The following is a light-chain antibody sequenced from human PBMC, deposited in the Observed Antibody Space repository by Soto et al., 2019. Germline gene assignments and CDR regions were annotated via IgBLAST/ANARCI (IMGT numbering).Light chain of an antibody. CDR1: QSISAY. Sequence: IQMNQSPPSKSASVGDRATITCRASQSISAYLNWYQQKPGKAPKLLIYAASSLQSGVPSRFSGSGSGTDFTLTISSLQPEDFATYYCQESYSTPSVTFGPGTKVDIK. CDR2: AAS. CDR3: QESYSTPSVT. V-gene: IGKV1-39*01. J-gene: IGKJ3*01.